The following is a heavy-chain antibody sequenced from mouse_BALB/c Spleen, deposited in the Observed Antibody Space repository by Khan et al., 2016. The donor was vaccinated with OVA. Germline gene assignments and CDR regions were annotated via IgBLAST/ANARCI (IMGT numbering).Heavy chain of an antibody. V-gene: IGHV3-2*02. D-gene: IGHD1-2*01. J-gene: IGHJ2*01. CDR1: GYSITSGYG. CDR2: ISYSGST. Sequence: QLEESGPGLVKPSQSLSLTCTVTGYSITSGYGWNWIRQFPGNKLEWMGYISYSGSTNYNTSLKSRISITRDTSKNQFFLQLNSVTTEDTATYYCDRTARIKYWGQGTTLTVSS. CDR3: DRTARIKY.